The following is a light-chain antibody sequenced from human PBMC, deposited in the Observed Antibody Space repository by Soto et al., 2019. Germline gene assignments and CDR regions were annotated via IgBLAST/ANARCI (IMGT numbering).Light chain of an antibody. CDR1: QSISSW. Sequence: DIQMTQSPSTLSTSVGGRVPITCRASQSISSWLAWFQQKPGKAPKLLIYDASALPRGVPSRFSGSGSGTKSTLTIASLQPDDFATYYCQQYETFSGTFGPGTKVDIK. J-gene: IGKJ1*01. CDR3: QQYETFSGT. V-gene: IGKV1-5*01. CDR2: DAS.